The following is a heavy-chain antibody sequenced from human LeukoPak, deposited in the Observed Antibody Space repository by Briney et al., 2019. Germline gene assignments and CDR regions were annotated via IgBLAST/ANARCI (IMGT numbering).Heavy chain of an antibody. Sequence: GASVKVSCKASGYTFTSHHMHWVRQAPGQGLEWMGIINPSGGSTNYAQKFQGRVTMTRDMSTSTAYMELRSLRSDDTAVYYCARGPYSSSWDWFDPWGQGTLVTVSS. CDR1: GYTFTSHH. D-gene: IGHD6-13*01. CDR2: INPSGGST. J-gene: IGHJ5*02. V-gene: IGHV1-46*01. CDR3: ARGPYSSSWDWFDP.